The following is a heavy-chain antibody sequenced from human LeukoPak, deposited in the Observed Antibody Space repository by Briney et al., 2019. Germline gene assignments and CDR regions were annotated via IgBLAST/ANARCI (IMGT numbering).Heavy chain of an antibody. J-gene: IGHJ4*02. CDR3: ARDRGSGWYVDY. CDR1: GFTFSSYE. V-gene: IGHV3-48*03. D-gene: IGHD6-19*01. CDR2: ISSSGSTI. Sequence: PGGSLRLSCAASGFTFSSYEMNWVRQAPGKGLEWVSYISSSGSTIYYADSVKGRFTISRDNAKNSLCLQMNSLRAEDTAVYYCARDRGSGWYVDYWGQGTLVTVSS.